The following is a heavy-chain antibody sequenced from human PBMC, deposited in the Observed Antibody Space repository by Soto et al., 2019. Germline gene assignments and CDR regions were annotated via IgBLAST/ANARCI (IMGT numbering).Heavy chain of an antibody. CDR3: AKDNGSGCDWLRVGDASDI. CDR1: GFTFSSYG. V-gene: IGHV3-30*18. J-gene: IGHJ3*02. D-gene: IGHD5-12*01. CDR2: ISYDGSNK. Sequence: VQLVESGGGVVQPGRSLRLSCAASGFTFSSYGMHWVRQAPGKGLEWVAVISYDGSNKYYADSVKGRLTISRDNSKNTLYLQMNSLRGEDTAVYYCAKDNGSGCDWLRVGDASDIWGQGTMVTVSS.